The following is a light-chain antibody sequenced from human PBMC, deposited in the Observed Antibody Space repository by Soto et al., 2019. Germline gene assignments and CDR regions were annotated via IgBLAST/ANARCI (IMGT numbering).Light chain of an antibody. CDR1: QSISNY. V-gene: IGKV1-39*01. CDR2: VAS. Sequence: DIQMTQSPSSLSASVGDRVTITCRASQSISNYLNWYQQKPGKAPNLLIYVASSLQSGVPSRFSGSGSGTDFALTISSLQPEDFATYYCQQSYSTPRTFGQGTEVEIK. J-gene: IGKJ1*01. CDR3: QQSYSTPRT.